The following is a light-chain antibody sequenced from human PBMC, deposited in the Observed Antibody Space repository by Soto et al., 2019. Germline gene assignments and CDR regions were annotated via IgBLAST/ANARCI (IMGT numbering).Light chain of an antibody. V-gene: IGKV1-27*01. CDR1: QGISNY. J-gene: IGKJ5*01. CDR2: AAY. CDR3: KQRDSWPIT. Sequence: DIQMTQSPSSLSASVGDRVTITCRASQGISNYLAWYQQKPGTVPKLLISAAYTLQTGVPSRFSGGGSGTDFTFTISSLQTEDIGTYYCKQRDSWPITFGQGTRLEIK.